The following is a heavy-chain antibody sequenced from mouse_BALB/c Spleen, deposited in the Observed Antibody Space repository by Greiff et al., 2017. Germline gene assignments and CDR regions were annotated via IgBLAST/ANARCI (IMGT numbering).Heavy chain of an antibody. CDR1: GFSLTSYG. CDR3: ARAPDWGLDY. CDR2: IWAGGST. Sequence: VMLVESGPGLVAPSQSLSITCTVSGFSLTSYGVHWVRQPPGKGLEWLGVIWAGGSTNYNSALMSRLSISKDNSKSQVFLKMNSLQTDDTAMYYCARAPDWGLDYWGQGTTLTVSS. J-gene: IGHJ2*01. D-gene: IGHD4-1*01. V-gene: IGHV2-9*02.